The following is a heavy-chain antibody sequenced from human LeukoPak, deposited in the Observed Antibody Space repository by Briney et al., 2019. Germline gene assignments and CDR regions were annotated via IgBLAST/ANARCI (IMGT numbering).Heavy chain of an antibody. V-gene: IGHV3-23*01. CDR1: GFTFSSYA. Sequence: GGSLRLSCAASGFTFSSYAMSWVRQAPGKGLEWVSAISGSGGSTYYADSVKGRFTISRDNSKNTLYLQMNSLRAEDTAVYYCAKAPHSSGGVDGMDVWGQGTTVTVSS. J-gene: IGHJ6*02. D-gene: IGHD2-8*02. CDR2: ISGSGGST. CDR3: AKAPHSSGGVDGMDV.